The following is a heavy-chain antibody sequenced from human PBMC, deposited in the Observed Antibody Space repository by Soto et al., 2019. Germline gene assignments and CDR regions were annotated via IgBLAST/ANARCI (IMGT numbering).Heavy chain of an antibody. J-gene: IGHJ4*02. Sequence: RQSPGKGLEWIGYISYSGSTNYNPSLQSRVTMSSDTSKNQFSLKLSSVTAADTAVYYCARDDSTSGFDYWGQGTLVTVSS. CDR3: ARDDSTSGFDY. D-gene: IGHD3-22*01. V-gene: IGHV4-59*01. CDR2: ISYSGST.